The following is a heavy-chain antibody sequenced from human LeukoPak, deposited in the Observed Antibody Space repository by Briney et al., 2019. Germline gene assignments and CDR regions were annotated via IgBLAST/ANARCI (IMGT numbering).Heavy chain of an antibody. CDR3: ASVVLRGVNY. CDR2: ISSSSSYI. CDR1: GFTFSGYS. D-gene: IGHD3-10*01. V-gene: IGHV3-21*01. J-gene: IGHJ4*02. Sequence: GGSLRLSCAASGFTFSGYSMNWVRQAPGKGLEWVSSISSSSSYIYYADSVKGRFTISRDNAKNSLYPQMNSLRAEDTAVYYCASVVLRGVNYWGQGTLVTVSS.